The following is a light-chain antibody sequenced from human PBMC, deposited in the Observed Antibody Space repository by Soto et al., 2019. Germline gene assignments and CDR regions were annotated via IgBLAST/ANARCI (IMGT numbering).Light chain of an antibody. CDR2: EVN. V-gene: IGLV2-18*02. CDR3: TSFTSSSTLV. J-gene: IGLJ2*01. Sequence: QSALTQPPSVSGSPGQSVTISCTGTSSDVGSYNRVSWYQQPPGTAPKLMIYEVNNRPSGVPDRFSGSKSGNTASLTISGLQADDEADYYCTSFTSSSTLVFGGGTKLTVL. CDR1: SSDVGSYNR.